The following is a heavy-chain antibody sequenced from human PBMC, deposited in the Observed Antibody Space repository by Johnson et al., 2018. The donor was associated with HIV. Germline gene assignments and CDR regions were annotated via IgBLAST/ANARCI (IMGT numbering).Heavy chain of an antibody. V-gene: IGHV3-7*03. CDR2: IKHDGGEK. CDR1: GFTFSNAW. Sequence: VQLVESGGGLVKPGGSLRLSCAASGFTFSNAWMSWVRQAPGKGLEWVANIKHDGGEKYYVDSVKGRFTISRDNAKNSLYLQMNSLRAEDTAVYYCSNRDGTRGGATNDAFDIWGQGTMVTVSS. J-gene: IGHJ3*02. CDR3: SNRDGTRGGATNDAFDI. D-gene: IGHD1-26*01.